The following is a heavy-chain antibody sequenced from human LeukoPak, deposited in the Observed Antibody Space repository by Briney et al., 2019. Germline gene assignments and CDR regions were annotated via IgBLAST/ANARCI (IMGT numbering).Heavy chain of an antibody. Sequence: GGSLRLSCAASGFTFSSYNMNWVRQAPGKGLEGVSSITSGSSYIYYADSVKGRFTISRENAKNSLYLQMNSLRAEDTAVYYCARDPYSGSYGNYYYYFMDVWGKGTTVTISS. CDR3: ARDPYSGSYGNYYYYFMDV. V-gene: IGHV3-21*01. J-gene: IGHJ6*03. CDR2: ITSGSSYI. D-gene: IGHD1-26*01. CDR1: GFTFSSYN.